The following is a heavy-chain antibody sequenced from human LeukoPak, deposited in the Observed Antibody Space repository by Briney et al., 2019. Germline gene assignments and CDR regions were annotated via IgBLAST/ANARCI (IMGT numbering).Heavy chain of an antibody. D-gene: IGHD1-1*01. V-gene: IGHV4-59*08. J-gene: IGHJ4*02. CDR2: VSYSGRT. CDR3: ARHERGAENLDY. Sequence: PSETLSLTCSVSGDSIRSYFWSWIRQPAGKGLECIGYVSYSGRTNHNPSLKSRVTISADTSKNQFSLKLTSVTAADTAVYYCARHERGAENLDYWGQGTLVTVPS. CDR1: GDSIRSYF.